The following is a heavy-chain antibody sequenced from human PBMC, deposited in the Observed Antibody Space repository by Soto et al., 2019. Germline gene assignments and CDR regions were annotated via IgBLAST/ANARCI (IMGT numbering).Heavy chain of an antibody. CDR3: ARERGIGSDCWECVDY. CDR1: GFTFSRYW. CDR2: IKEDGSEK. J-gene: IGHJ4*02. V-gene: IGHV3-7*01. Sequence: GGSLRLSCEASGFTFSRYWMTWVRQAPGKGLEWVANIKEDGSEKNYVDSVEGRFTISRDSAKNTLYLQMNSVRVEDTAVYYCARERGIGSDCWECVDYWGRGTLVTVSS. D-gene: IGHD5-12*01.